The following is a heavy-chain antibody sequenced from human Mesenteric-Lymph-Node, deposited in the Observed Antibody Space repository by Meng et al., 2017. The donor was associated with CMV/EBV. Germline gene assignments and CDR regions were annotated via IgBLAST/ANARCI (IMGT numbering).Heavy chain of an antibody. J-gene: IGHJ5*02. Sequence: ESGPGLGNPSGTRSSTCPVPGGSISSRGYYWGWIRHPPGKGLEWIGSIYYSGGTYYNPSLKSRVTISVDTSKNQFSLKLSSVTAADTAVYYCARPNVYGSGSSPWFDPWGQGTPVTVSS. V-gene: IGHV4-39*01. CDR1: GGSISSRGYY. CDR2: IYYSGGT. CDR3: ARPNVYGSGSSPWFDP. D-gene: IGHD3-10*01.